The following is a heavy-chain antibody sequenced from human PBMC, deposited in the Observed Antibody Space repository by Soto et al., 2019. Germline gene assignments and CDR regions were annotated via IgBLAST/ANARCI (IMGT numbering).Heavy chain of an antibody. Sequence: QVQLQESGPGLVKPSQTLSLTCTVSGGSISSGGYYWSWIRQHPGKGLEWIGYIYYSGSTYYNPSLKRRVTISVDTSKNQFSLKLSSVPAAHTAVYYCARGGRRSPGMDVWGQGTTVTVSS. CDR1: GGSISSGGYY. J-gene: IGHJ6*02. V-gene: IGHV4-31*03. CDR3: ARGGRRSPGMDV. CDR2: IYYSGST.